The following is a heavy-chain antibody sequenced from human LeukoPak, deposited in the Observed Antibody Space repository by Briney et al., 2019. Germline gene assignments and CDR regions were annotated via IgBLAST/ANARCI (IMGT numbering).Heavy chain of an antibody. CDR2: IWYDGSNK. CDR3: AKEKVRIAAAGTLAFDI. Sequence: GGSLRLSCAASGFTFSSYGMHWVRQAPGKGLELAAVIWYDGSNKYYADSVKGRFTISRDNSKNTLYLQMNSLRAEDTAVYYCAKEKVRIAAAGTLAFDIWGQGTRVTVSS. CDR1: GFTFSSYG. D-gene: IGHD6-13*01. V-gene: IGHV3-33*06. J-gene: IGHJ3*02.